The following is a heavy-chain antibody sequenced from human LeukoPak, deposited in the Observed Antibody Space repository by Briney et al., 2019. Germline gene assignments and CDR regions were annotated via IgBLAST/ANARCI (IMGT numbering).Heavy chain of an antibody. CDR1: GYSSTSYW. D-gene: IGHD3-10*01. CDR2: IDPSDSYT. Sequence: PGESLKISCKGSGYSSTSYWISWVRQMPGKGLEWMGRIDPSDSYTNYSPSFEGHVTISADRSTNTAYLQWSSLKASDTAMYYCARGSITMVRGVLDAFDIWGQGTMVTVSS. V-gene: IGHV5-10-1*01. J-gene: IGHJ3*02. CDR3: ARGSITMVRGVLDAFDI.